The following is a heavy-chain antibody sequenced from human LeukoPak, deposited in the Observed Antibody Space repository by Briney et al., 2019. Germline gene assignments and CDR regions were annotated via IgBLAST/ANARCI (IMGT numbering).Heavy chain of an antibody. J-gene: IGHJ6*03. V-gene: IGHV4-59*01. CDR3: ARYSGWHDCYMDV. D-gene: IGHD6-19*01. CDR2: IHYSGSS. Sequence: SETLSLTCTVSGASISGYYWSWIRQPPGKGLEWIGYIHYSGSSSYNPSLKSRVTISVDTSKNQFSLKLASVTAADTAVYYCARYSGWHDCYMDVWGKGTTVTVSS. CDR1: GASISGYY.